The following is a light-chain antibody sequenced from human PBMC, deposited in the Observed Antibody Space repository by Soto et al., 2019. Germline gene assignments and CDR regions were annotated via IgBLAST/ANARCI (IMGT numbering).Light chain of an antibody. Sequence: EIVLTQAPGPLSLSPGGRAPLSCRASQKVDSNQLAWYQQKPGQAPRIIIFGASGRATGIPDRFSGSGSGTDFTLTISRLEPEDFAVYYCQQYGSLSWTFGQGTKVDIK. CDR3: QQYGSLSWT. V-gene: IGKV3-20*01. J-gene: IGKJ1*01. CDR2: GAS. CDR1: QKVDSNQ.